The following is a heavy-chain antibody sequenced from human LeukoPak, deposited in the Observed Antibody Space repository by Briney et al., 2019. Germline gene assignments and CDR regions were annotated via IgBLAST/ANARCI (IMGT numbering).Heavy chain of an antibody. D-gene: IGHD2-15*01. V-gene: IGHV3-13*01. CDR3: ARLWRGCSGGSCYNYGMDV. Sequence: PGGSLRLSCAASGFTFSSYDMHWVRQATGKGLEWVSAIGTAGDTYYPGSVMGRFTISRENAKNSLYLQMNSLRAGDTAVYYCARLWRGCSGGSCYNYGMDVWGQGTTVTVSS. CDR1: GFTFSSYD. CDR2: IGTAGDT. J-gene: IGHJ6*02.